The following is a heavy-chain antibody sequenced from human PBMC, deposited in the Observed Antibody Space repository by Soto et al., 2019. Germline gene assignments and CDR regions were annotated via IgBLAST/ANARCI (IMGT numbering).Heavy chain of an antibody. V-gene: IGHV3-23*01. CDR3: ARRV. CDR2: ISAGGDRT. Sequence: EVQVSESGGGLVQPGGSLRLSCPTSGFTFINNPMNWFRQAPGKGLGWVSGISAGGDRTYYADSVKARFTIFRDTSKNSVALRMNSLRVEDTAVYYCARRVWGQGTLVTVSS. CDR1: GFTFINNP. J-gene: IGHJ4*02.